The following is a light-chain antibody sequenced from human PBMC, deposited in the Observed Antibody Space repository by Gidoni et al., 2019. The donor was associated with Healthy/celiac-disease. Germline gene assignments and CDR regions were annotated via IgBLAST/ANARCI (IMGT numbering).Light chain of an antibody. V-gene: IGLV3-1*01. Sequence: SYELTQPPSVSVPPGQTASLTCSGDNLVDKYACWSQQTPGQSPVLVIYQDSKRPSGIPERFSGSNSGNTATLTISGTQAMDEADYYCQAWDSSTAAFGTGTKVTVL. CDR1: NLVDKY. CDR3: QAWDSSTAA. CDR2: QDS. J-gene: IGLJ1*01.